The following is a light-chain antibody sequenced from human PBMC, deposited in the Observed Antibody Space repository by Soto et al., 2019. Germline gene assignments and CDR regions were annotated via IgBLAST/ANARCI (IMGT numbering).Light chain of an antibody. V-gene: IGKV3-20*01. Sequence: EIVLTQSPGTLSLSPGERATLSCRASQSVSSSYLACYQQKPGQAPRLLIYGASSRATGIPDRFSGSGSGTDFTLTISRLEPEDFAVYYCQHYGTSPLTFGGGTKVEIK. CDR3: QHYGTSPLT. CDR1: QSVSSSY. CDR2: GAS. J-gene: IGKJ4*01.